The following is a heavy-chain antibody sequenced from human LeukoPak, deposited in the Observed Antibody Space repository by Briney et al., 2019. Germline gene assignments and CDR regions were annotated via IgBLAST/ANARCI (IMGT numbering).Heavy chain of an antibody. Sequence: GGSLRLSCAASEFSFSNYGMSWVRQAPGKGLEWVSSISTSGGNTYYADSVKGRFTISRDNSKDTLYLQMNSLRAEDTAVYYCAKASRRHCPITSCYTLDYWGQGTLVTGSS. CDR1: EFSFSNYG. J-gene: IGHJ4*02. CDR3: AKASRRHCPITSCYTLDY. V-gene: IGHV3-23*01. D-gene: IGHD2-2*02. CDR2: ISTSGGNT.